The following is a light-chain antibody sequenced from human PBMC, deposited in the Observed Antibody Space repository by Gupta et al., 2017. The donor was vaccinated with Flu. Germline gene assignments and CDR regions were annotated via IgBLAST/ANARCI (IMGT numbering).Light chain of an antibody. CDR1: RSNIGSKT. CDR2: STD. CDR3: AAWDDSLNGYV. J-gene: IGLJ1*01. Sequence: QSVLTQSPSSSGTPGQRVTISCSGSRSNIGSKTVNWYQQLPGTAPKLLIYSTDQRTSRVPDRFSGSKSGPSAALAISGLQSEDEADYYCAAWDDSLNGYVFGSGTKVTVL. V-gene: IGLV1-44*01.